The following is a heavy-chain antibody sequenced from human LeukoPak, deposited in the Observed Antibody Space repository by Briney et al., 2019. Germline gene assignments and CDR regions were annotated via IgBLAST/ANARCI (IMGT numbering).Heavy chain of an antibody. CDR2: IYSGGST. V-gene: IGHV3-53*01. CDR3: AVGVVITTYYYYYMDV. D-gene: IGHD3-22*01. Sequence: PGGSLRLSCAASGFTVSSNYMSWVRQAPGKGLEWVSVIYSGGSTYYADSVKGRFTISRDNSKNTLYLQMNSLRAEDTAVYYCAVGVVITTYYYYYMDVWGKGTTVTVSS. J-gene: IGHJ6*03. CDR1: GFTVSSNY.